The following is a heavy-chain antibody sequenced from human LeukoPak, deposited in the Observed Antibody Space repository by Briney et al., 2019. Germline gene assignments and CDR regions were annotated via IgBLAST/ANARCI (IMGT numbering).Heavy chain of an antibody. CDR3: ARDSVHGHYDTNGYSALFDF. Sequence: GGSLRLSCAVSGFTLSDHYMDWVRQAPGKGLEWVGRTRNKANSYTTEYAASVKGRFTISRDDSKNSLYLQMNSLRAEDTAVYYCARDSVHGHYDTNGYSALFDFWGQGTLVTVSS. CDR1: GFTLSDHY. V-gene: IGHV3-72*01. J-gene: IGHJ4*02. CDR2: TRNKANSYTT. D-gene: IGHD3-22*01.